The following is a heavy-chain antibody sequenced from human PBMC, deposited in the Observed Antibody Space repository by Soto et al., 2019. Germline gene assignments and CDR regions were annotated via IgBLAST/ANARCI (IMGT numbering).Heavy chain of an antibody. CDR3: VRDGTKTLRDWFDP. V-gene: IGHV4-4*07. D-gene: IGHD1-1*01. J-gene: IGHJ5*02. CDR1: GASISGFY. CDR2: IYATGTT. Sequence: SSETLSLTCTVSGASISGFYWSWIRKSAGKGLEWIGRIYATGTTDYNTSLKSRVMMSVDTSKKQFSLKLRSVTAADTAVYYCVRDGTKTLRDWFDPWGQGISLTVYS.